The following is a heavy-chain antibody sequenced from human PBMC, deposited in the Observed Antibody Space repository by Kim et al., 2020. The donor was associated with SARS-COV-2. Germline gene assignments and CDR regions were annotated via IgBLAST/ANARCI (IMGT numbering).Heavy chain of an antibody. J-gene: IGHJ5*02. V-gene: IGHV7-4-1*02. CDR1: GYIFTSYA. CDR2: INTLTWYP. D-gene: IGHD3-3*01. CDR3: ARDGTEWSTQFYLDH. Sequence: ASVKVSCKASGYIFTSYALNWLRQAPGQGLEWMGWINTLTWYPTYARDFTGRFVFSLDTSVSTAYLEITSLKVEDIAVYFCARDGTEWSTQFYLDHWGRGTLLTVSS.